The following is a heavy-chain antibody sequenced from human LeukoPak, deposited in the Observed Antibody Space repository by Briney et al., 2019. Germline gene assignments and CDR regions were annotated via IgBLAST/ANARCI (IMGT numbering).Heavy chain of an antibody. CDR2: IYYSGST. Sequence: SETLSLACTVSGGSISSSSHYWGWIRQPPGKGLEWIGSIYYSGSTYYNPSLKSRVTISVDTSKNQFSLKLSSVTAADTAVYYCATDSSGPYCYYMDVWGKGTTVTISS. J-gene: IGHJ6*03. V-gene: IGHV4-39*01. CDR3: ATDSSGPYCYYMDV. D-gene: IGHD3-22*01. CDR1: GGSISSSSHY.